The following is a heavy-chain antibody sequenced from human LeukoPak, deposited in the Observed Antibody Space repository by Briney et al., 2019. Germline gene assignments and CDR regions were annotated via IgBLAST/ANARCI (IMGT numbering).Heavy chain of an antibody. CDR3: AKDWLDRSAFDI. Sequence: GGSLRLSCAASGFTFSSYGMHWVRQAPGKGLEWVAVISYDGSNKYYADSVKGRFTISRDNSKNTLYLQMNSLRAEDTAVYYCAKDWLDRSAFDIWGQGTMVTVSP. D-gene: IGHD5-12*01. V-gene: IGHV3-30*18. J-gene: IGHJ3*02. CDR2: ISYDGSNK. CDR1: GFTFSSYG.